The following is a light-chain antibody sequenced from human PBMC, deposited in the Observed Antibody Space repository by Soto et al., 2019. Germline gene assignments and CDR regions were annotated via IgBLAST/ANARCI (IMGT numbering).Light chain of an antibody. CDR1: QGISNY. J-gene: IGKJ4*01. Sequence: AIRMTQSPSSFSASTGDRVTITCRASQGISNYLAWYQQKPGKTSKLLIYAASTLQSGVPSRFSGSGSGTDFTPTISRLQSEDFATYYCQQYYSYPLTFGGGTKVDIK. CDR3: QQYYSYPLT. V-gene: IGKV1-8*01. CDR2: AAS.